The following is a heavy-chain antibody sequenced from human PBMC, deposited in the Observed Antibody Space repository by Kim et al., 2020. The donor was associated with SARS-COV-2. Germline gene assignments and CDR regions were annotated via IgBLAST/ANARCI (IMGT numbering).Heavy chain of an antibody. Sequence: SETLSLTCTVSGGSISSYYWSWIRQPPGKGLEWIGYIYYSGSTNYNPSLKSRVTISVDTSKNQFSLKLSSVTAADTAVYYCAGGPNYYYYGMDVWGQGTTVTVSS. D-gene: IGHD3-16*01. V-gene: IGHV4-59*01. CDR3: AGGPNYYYYGMDV. J-gene: IGHJ6*02. CDR1: GGSISSYY. CDR2: IYYSGST.